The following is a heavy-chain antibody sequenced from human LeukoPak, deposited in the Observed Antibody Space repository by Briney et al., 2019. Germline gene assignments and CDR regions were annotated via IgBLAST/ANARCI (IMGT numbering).Heavy chain of an antibody. CDR1: GYTFTSYY. J-gene: IGHJ4*02. CDR3: ARVSNRAIVGATEFDY. CDR2: INPSGGST. D-gene: IGHD1-26*01. V-gene: IGHV1-46*01. Sequence: ASVKVSCKASGYTFTSYYMHWVRQAPGQGLEWMGIINPSGGSTSYAQKFQGRVTMTRDTSISTAYMELSRLRSDDTAVYYCARVSNRAIVGATEFDYWGQGTLVTVSS.